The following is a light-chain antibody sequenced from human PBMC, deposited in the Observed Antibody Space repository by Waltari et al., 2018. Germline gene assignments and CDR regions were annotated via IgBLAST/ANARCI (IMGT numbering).Light chain of an antibody. CDR1: QSVNYF. J-gene: IGKJ1*01. V-gene: IGKV3-11*01. CDR3: QQYYRRRT. CDR2: DAS. Sequence: EIVLTQSQATLSLSPGERATLSCRASQSVNYFLAWFQQKPGQAPRLLIYDASNRATGIPARFSGSGSGTDFTLTISSLQAEDVAVYYCQQYYRRRTFGQGTKVEIK.